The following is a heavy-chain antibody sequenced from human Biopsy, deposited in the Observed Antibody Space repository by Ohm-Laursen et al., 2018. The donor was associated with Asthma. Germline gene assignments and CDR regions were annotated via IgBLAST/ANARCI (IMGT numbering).Heavy chain of an antibody. CDR3: ARAISSSWWAVEY. D-gene: IGHD6-6*01. CDR2: ISFDGSTK. J-gene: IGHJ4*02. CDR1: GLTLRNYG. V-gene: IGHV3-30*03. Sequence: SLRLSCAAPGLTLRNYGMHWVRQAPGKGLEWVALISFDGSTKYCADSVKGRFTISRDNSKNTLYLQMNSLRAEDTAVYYCARAISSSWWAVEYWGQGTLVTVSS.